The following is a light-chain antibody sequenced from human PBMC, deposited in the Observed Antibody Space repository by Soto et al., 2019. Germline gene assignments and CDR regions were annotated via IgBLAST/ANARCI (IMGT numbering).Light chain of an antibody. Sequence: DIQLTQSPSFLSASVGDRVTITCRASQGISSYLAWYQQKPGKAPKLLICAASTLQSGVPSRFSGSGSGTEFTLSISSLQPEDFATYYCQQLNSYPLPFAGGTKVDIK. CDR3: QQLNSYPLP. V-gene: IGKV1-9*01. CDR2: AAS. J-gene: IGKJ4*01. CDR1: QGISSY.